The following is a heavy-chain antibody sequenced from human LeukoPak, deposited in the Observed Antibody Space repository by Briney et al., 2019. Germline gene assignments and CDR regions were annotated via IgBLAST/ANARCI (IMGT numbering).Heavy chain of an antibody. D-gene: IGHD3-22*01. Sequence: LRLSCAASGFTFSSYAMSWVRQAPGKGLEWIGYIYYSGSTYYNPSLKSRVTISVDTSKNQFSLKLSSVTAADTAVYYCARGYYDSSGWYYFDYWGQGTLVTVSS. CDR1: GFTFSSYA. CDR2: IYYSGST. V-gene: IGHV4-31*02. J-gene: IGHJ4*02. CDR3: ARGYYDSSGWYYFDY.